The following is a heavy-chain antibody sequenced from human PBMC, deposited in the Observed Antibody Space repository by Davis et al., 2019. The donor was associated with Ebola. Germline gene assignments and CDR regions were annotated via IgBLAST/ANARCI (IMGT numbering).Heavy chain of an antibody. V-gene: IGHV3-30-3*01. Sequence: GESLKISCVASGFTFSTYAMHWVRQAPGKGLEWVAVISYDGSNKYYADSVKGRFTISRDNSKNTLYVQMNSLRAEDTAVYYCARHVRWELLPDYYYYGMDVWGQGTTVTVSS. CDR1: GFTFSTYA. J-gene: IGHJ6*02. CDR2: ISYDGSNK. CDR3: ARHVRWELLPDYYYYGMDV. D-gene: IGHD1-26*01.